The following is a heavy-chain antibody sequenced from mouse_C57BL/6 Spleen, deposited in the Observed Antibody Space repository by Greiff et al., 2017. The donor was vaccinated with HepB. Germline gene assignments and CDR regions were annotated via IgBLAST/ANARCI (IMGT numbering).Heavy chain of an antibody. D-gene: IGHD2-5*01. CDR3: ARDPDYSKSAYYFDY. V-gene: IGHV5-4*01. J-gene: IGHJ2*01. CDR2: ISDGGSYT. CDR1: GFTFSSYA. Sequence: EVHLVESGGGLVKPGGSLKLSCAASGFTFSSYAMSWVRQTPEKRLEWVATISDGGSYTYYPDNVKGRCTISTDNTKNNLYLQMSNLKYADTAMYYCARDPDYSKSAYYFDYWGQGTTLTVSS.